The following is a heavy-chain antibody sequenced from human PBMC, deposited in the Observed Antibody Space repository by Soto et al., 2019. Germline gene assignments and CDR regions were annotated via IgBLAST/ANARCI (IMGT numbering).Heavy chain of an antibody. Sequence: PGESLKISCKGSGYSFTSYWIGWVRQMPGKGLEWMGIIYPGDSDTRYSPSFQGQVTISADKSISTAYLQWSSLKASDTAMYYCARHFFGSIPARPGYYYMDVWGKGTTVTVSS. J-gene: IGHJ6*03. CDR2: IYPGDSDT. CDR1: GYSFTSYW. V-gene: IGHV5-51*01. CDR3: ARHFFGSIPARPGYYYMDV. D-gene: IGHD6-6*01.